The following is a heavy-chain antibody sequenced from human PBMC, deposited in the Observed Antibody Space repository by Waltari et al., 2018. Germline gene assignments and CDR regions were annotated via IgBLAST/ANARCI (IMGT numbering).Heavy chain of an antibody. CDR1: GYTFTGYY. Sequence: QVQLVQSGAEVKKPGASVKVSCKASGYTFTGYYMHWVRQAPGQGLEWMGRINPNSGGTNYAQKFQGRVTMTRDTSNSTAYMELSRLRSDDTAVYYCARSAAAGTHYYYGMDVWGQGTTVTVSS. D-gene: IGHD6-13*01. V-gene: IGHV1-2*06. J-gene: IGHJ6*02. CDR2: INPNSGGT. CDR3: ARSAAAGTHYYYGMDV.